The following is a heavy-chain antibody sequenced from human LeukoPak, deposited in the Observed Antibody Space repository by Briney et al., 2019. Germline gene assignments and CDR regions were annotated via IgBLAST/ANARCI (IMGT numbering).Heavy chain of an antibody. CDR1: GGSISSHY. CDR2: IYYSGST. J-gene: IGHJ6*03. Sequence: SETLSLTCTVSGGSISSHYWSWIRQPPGKGLEWIGYIYYSGSTNYNPSLKSRVTISVDTSKNQFSLKLSSVTAADTAVYYCARTLSIAARNYYYYMDVWGKGTTVTVSS. D-gene: IGHD6-6*01. CDR3: ARTLSIAARNYYYYMDV. V-gene: IGHV4-59*11.